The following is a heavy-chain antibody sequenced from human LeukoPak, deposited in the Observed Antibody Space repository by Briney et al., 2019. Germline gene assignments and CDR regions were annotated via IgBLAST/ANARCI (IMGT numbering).Heavy chain of an antibody. J-gene: IGHJ4*02. D-gene: IGHD3-22*01. V-gene: IGHV3-23*01. CDR2: ISGSGGST. CDR3: AKDPYFYYDSSGYYFDY. Sequence: GGSLRLSCAASGFTFSSYAMSWVRQAPGKGLEWVSAISGSGGSTYYADSVKGRFTISRDNSKNTLYLQMNSLRAEDTAVYYCAKDPYFYYDSSGYYFDYWGQGTLVTVSS. CDR1: GFTFSSYA.